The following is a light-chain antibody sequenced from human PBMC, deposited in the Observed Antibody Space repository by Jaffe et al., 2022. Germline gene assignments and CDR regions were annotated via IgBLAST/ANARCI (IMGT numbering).Light chain of an antibody. J-gene: IGLJ2*01. CDR3: HAWDTGIVI. CDR1: ELETGS. V-gene: IGLV3-1*01. Sequence: SYQLLQPPSLAVSPGQTATLTCSGPELETGSVCWYQQRPGQPPNLVMFQDSKRPSGIPERFSGSYSGKTATLTISDTQPMDEADYYCHAWDTGIVIFGGGTTLTVL. CDR2: QDS.